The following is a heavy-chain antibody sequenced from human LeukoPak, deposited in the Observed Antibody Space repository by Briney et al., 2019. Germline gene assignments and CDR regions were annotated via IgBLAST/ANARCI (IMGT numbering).Heavy chain of an antibody. CDR3: ARTSSGYYKFDAFDI. D-gene: IGHD3-22*01. CDR1: GFTFKSYW. J-gene: IGHJ3*02. V-gene: IGHV3-7*01. Sequence: GGSLRLSCAASGFTFKSYWTSWVRQAPGKGLEWVANIKEDGSEKYYVDSVKGRFTISRDNAKNSLYLQMNSLRAEDTAVYYCARTSSGYYKFDAFDIWGQGTMVSVSS. CDR2: IKEDGSEK.